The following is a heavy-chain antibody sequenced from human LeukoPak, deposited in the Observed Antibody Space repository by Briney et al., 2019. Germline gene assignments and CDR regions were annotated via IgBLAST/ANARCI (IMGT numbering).Heavy chain of an antibody. CDR2: ITTYNGNR. J-gene: IGHJ4*02. D-gene: IGHD2-8*01. Sequence: GASVKVSCKASGYTLSDYGISWVRQAPGQGLEWVGWITTYNGNRKYAEKFQGRVTMTTDTYTSTYYMEMRSLRSEDTAIYYCARDCSNGVCFPRDYWGQGTQITVST. V-gene: IGHV1-18*01. CDR3: ARDCSNGVCFPRDY. CDR1: GYTLSDYG.